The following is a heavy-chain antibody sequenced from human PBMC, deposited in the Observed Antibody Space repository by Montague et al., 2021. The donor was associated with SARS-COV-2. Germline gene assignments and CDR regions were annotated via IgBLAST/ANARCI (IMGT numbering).Heavy chain of an antibody. CDR1: GFTFSSYW. Sequence: SLRLSCAASGFTFSSYWMHWVRQAPGKGLVWVSRISPDGSSTSYADSVKGRFTTSRDNAKNTLYLQMNSLRAEDTAMYYCARVGVVVTAIRGFDIWGQGTMVTVSS. CDR3: ARVGVVVTAIRGFDI. CDR2: ISPDGSST. V-gene: IGHV3-74*01. J-gene: IGHJ3*02. D-gene: IGHD2-21*02.